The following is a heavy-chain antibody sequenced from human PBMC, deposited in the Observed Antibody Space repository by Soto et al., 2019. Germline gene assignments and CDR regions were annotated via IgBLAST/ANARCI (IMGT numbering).Heavy chain of an antibody. CDR1: VFTFSSYA. CDR3: VKDEDYGDYEGRDY. V-gene: IGHV3-64D*06. J-gene: IGHJ4*02. CDR2: ISSNGGST. Sequence: WWSLRLSCSASVFTFSSYAMHWGRQAPGKGLEYVSAISSNGGSTYYADSVKGRFTISRDNSKNTLYLQMSSLRAEDTAVYYCVKDEDYGDYEGRDYWGQGTLVTVSS. D-gene: IGHD4-17*01.